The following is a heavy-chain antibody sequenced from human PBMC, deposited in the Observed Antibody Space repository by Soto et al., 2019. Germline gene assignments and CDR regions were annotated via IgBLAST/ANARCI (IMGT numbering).Heavy chain of an antibody. Sequence: ASVKVSCKASGYSFTGLDINWVRQTTGQGLEWMGWMEPSSGRTGYAQKFQGRVTMTRGTSINTAYMELSSLTSDDTAFYYCARGVTAGVDYWGQGTLVTVSS. J-gene: IGHJ4*02. D-gene: IGHD1-26*01. CDR3: ARGVTAGVDY. CDR1: GYSFTGLD. CDR2: MEPSSGRT. V-gene: IGHV1-8*01.